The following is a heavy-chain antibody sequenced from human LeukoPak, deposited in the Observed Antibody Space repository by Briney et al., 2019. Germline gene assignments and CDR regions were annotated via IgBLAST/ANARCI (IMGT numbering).Heavy chain of an antibody. CDR1: GGSISSGDYY. D-gene: IGHD6-19*01. CDR2: IYYSGST. CDR3: AKGSSGWYPHFDY. V-gene: IGHV4-30-4*08. J-gene: IGHJ4*02. Sequence: SETLSLTCTVSGGSISSGDYYWSWIRQPPGKGLDWIGYIYYSGSTNYNPSLKSRVTISVDTSKNQFSLKLSSVTAADTAVYYCAKGSSGWYPHFDYWGQGTLVTVSS.